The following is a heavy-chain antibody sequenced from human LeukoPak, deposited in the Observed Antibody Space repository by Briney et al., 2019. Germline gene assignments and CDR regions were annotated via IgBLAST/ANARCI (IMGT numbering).Heavy chain of an antibody. Sequence: SETLSLTCTVSGGSVSSYYWSWVRQPPGKGLEWIGYIYYSGSTNYNPSLKNRVTISVDTSENQFSLKLSSVTAADTAVYYCARYPKGLDDAFDVWGQGTMVTVSS. CDR3: ARYPKGLDDAFDV. V-gene: IGHV4-59*08. CDR1: GGSVSSYY. J-gene: IGHJ3*01. D-gene: IGHD3/OR15-3a*01. CDR2: IYYSGST.